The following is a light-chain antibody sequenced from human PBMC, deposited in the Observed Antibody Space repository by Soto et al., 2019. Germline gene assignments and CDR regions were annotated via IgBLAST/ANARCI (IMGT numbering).Light chain of an antibody. J-gene: IGKJ5*01. V-gene: IGKV3-20*01. CDR1: QKVSSSY. CDR2: GAS. Sequence: ENVLAQYPGSPSLSPGERATRYCRASQKVSSSYVAWYQQKPCQAPRFLIYGASSSATGIPDRFSGSGSGTDFTLTISRLEPEDFAVYYCQQYGSSPITFGQGTRLEI. CDR3: QQYGSSPIT.